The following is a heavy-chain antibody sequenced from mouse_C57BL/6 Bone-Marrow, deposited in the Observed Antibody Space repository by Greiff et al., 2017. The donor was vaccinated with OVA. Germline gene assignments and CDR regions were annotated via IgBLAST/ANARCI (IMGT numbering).Heavy chain of an antibody. CDR1: GYAFSSSW. CDR2: IYPGDGDT. D-gene: IGHD3-2*02. Sequence: QVQLQQSGPELVKPGASVKISCKASGYAFSSSWMNWVKQRPGKGLEWIGRIYPGDGDTNYNGKFKGTATLTADKSSSTAYMQLSSLTSEDSAVYFCARQLRLLDYWGQGTTLTVSS. V-gene: IGHV1-82*01. CDR3: ARQLRLLDY. J-gene: IGHJ2*01.